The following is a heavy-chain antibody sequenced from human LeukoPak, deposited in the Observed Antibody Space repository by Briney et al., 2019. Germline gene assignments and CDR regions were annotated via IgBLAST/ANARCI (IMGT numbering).Heavy chain of an antibody. J-gene: IGHJ4*02. CDR2: ISSSSSTI. Sequence: SGGSLRLSCAASGFTFSSYSMNWVRQAPGKGLEWVSYISSSSSTIYYADSVKGRFTISRANAKNSLYLQMNSLRAEDTAVYYCARGPHDCADYWGQGTLVTVSS. CDR3: ARGPHDCADY. CDR1: GFTFSSYS. D-gene: IGHD2-21*02. V-gene: IGHV3-48*04.